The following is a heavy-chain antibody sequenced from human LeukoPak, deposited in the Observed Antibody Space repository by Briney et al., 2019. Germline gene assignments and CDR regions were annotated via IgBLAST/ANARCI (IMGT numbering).Heavy chain of an antibody. D-gene: IGHD6-6*01. V-gene: IGHV3-7*01. CDR3: ATSTYSSSPS. CDR1: GFTFSIYA. Sequence: PGGSLRLSCAASGFTFSIYAMSWVRQAPGKGLEWVANINQDGSEKYYVDSVEGRFTISRGDAKNSLYLQMNSLRAEDSALYYCATSTYSSSPSWGQGTLVTVSS. CDR2: INQDGSEK. J-gene: IGHJ5*02.